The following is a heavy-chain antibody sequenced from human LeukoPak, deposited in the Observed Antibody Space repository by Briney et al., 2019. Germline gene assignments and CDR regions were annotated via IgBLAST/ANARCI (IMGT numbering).Heavy chain of an antibody. J-gene: IGHJ5*02. CDR1: GYTFTSYG. V-gene: IGHV1-18*01. Sequence: ASVKVSCKASGYTFTSYGISWVRQAPGQGLEWMGWISAYNGNTNYAQKLQGSVTMTTDTSTSTAYMELRSLRSADTAVYYCGRDPALTVPTNWFDPWGQGTLVTVSS. CDR3: GRDPALTVPTNWFDP. CDR2: ISAYNGNT. D-gene: IGHD2-2*01.